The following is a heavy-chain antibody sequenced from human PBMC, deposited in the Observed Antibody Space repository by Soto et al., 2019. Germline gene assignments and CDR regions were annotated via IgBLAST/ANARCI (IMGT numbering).Heavy chain of an antibody. D-gene: IGHD1-26*01. CDR1: GGSISSSSFH. Sequence: SETLSLTCTVSGGSISSSSFHWGWIRQSPGKGLEWIGSIYYSGSTYYSPSLKSRVTISVDTSKNQFSLKLSSVTAADTAVYSCARARKWDDPGWFDPWGQGTLVT. J-gene: IGHJ5*02. CDR3: ARARKWDDPGWFDP. V-gene: IGHV4-39*07. CDR2: IYYSGST.